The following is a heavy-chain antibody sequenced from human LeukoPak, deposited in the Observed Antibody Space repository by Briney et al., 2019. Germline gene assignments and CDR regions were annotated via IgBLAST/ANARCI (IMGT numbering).Heavy chain of an antibody. Sequence: GRSLRLSCPASGFTFSTYAMSWVRQAPGKGLEWVSAISGSGGSTYYADSVKGRSTISRDNSKNTLYLQRNSLVTEDTAVYYCAKGDYADYYHSYMDVWGKGTTVTVSS. CDR2: ISGSGGST. V-gene: IGHV3-23*01. CDR1: GFTFSTYA. CDR3: AKGDYADYYHSYMDV. D-gene: IGHD4-17*01. J-gene: IGHJ6*03.